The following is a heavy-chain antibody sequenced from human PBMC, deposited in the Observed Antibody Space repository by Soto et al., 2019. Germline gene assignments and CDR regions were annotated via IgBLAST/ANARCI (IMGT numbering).Heavy chain of an antibody. J-gene: IGHJ4*02. CDR1: GYPFTGYY. CDR2: ISPDSGGT. CDR3: ARDSAYCNSTSCYYFDS. D-gene: IGHD2-2*01. V-gene: IGHV1-2*02. Sequence: XSVKVSCNAFGYPFTGYYMHWGRQAPGQGLEWMGWISPDSGGTNYAQKFQGRVTMTRDTSISTAYMELSSLRSDDTAVYFCARDSAYCNSTSCYYFDSWGQGTLVTVSS.